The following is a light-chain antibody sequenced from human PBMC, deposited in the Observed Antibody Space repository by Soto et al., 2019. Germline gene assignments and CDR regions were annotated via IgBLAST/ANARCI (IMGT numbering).Light chain of an antibody. V-gene: IGLV1-44*01. CDR3: AAWDDSLATV. Sequence: QLVLTQPPSASGTPGQRVTISCSGSSSNIGSNTVNWYQQLPGTAPKLLIYSNNQRPSGVPDRFSGSKSGTSASLAISGLQSEDEADYYCAAWDDSLATVFGGGTKVTVL. J-gene: IGLJ3*02. CDR1: SSNIGSNT. CDR2: SNN.